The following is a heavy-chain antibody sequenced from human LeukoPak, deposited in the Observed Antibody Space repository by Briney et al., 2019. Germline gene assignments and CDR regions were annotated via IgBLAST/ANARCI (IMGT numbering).Heavy chain of an antibody. Sequence: GGSLRLSCAASEFTFSNYFMNWVRQAPGKGLEWVSAISGSSSYIYYADSVKGRFTISRDNAKNTLYLQMNSLRADDTAVYFCARGEGKATITGLDYWGQGTLVTVSS. CDR1: EFTFSNYF. V-gene: IGHV3-21*01. D-gene: IGHD5-24*01. CDR2: ISGSSSYI. J-gene: IGHJ4*02. CDR3: ARGEGKATITGLDY.